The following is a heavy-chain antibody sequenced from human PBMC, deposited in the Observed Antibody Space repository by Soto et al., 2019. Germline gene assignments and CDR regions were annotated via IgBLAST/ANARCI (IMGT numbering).Heavy chain of an antibody. Sequence: LSLTFTVSGGSVSSGSYYWSWIRQPPGKGLEWIGYIYYSGSTNYNPSLKSRVTISVDTSKNQFSLKLSSVTAADTAVYYCAREHRPDDDFDIWGQGTMVTVSS. V-gene: IGHV4-61*01. CDR3: AREHRPDDDFDI. CDR1: GGSVSSGSYY. CDR2: IYYSGST. D-gene: IGHD2-21*01. J-gene: IGHJ3*02.